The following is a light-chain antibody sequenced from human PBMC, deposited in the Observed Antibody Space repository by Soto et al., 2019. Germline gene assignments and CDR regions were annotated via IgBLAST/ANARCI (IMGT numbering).Light chain of an antibody. J-gene: IGKJ4*01. CDR1: QGIGNY. CDR3: QKYNSAPLLT. Sequence: IQMTQSPSSLSASVGDRVTISCRASQGIGNYLNWFQQKPGKAPKRLISVAYTLQSGVPSRFSGSGSGTEFTLTISSLQPEDFATYYCQKYNSAPLLTFGGGTKVDIK. V-gene: IGKV1-17*01. CDR2: VAY.